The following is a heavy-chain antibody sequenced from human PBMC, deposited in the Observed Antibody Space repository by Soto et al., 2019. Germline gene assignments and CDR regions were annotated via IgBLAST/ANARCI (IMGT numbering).Heavy chain of an antibody. CDR2: ISWNSGDI. Sequence: EVQLVESGGGLVQPGRSLRLSCAASGFTFDDYAMHWVRQVPGKGLEWASGISWNSGDIGSGVSVKGRFTISRDNAKNSLYLQMNSLRAEDTAFYYCTKGYNLVGVTNDYSAAFDIWGQGTMVTVSS. J-gene: IGHJ3*02. CDR1: GFTFDDYA. V-gene: IGHV3-9*01. CDR3: TKGYNLVGVTNDYSAAFDI. D-gene: IGHD5-12*01.